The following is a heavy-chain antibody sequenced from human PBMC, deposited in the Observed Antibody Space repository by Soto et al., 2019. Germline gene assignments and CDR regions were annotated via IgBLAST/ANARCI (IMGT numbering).Heavy chain of an antibody. Sequence: GGSLRLSCAASGFTFRSYAMSWVRPAPVKGLEWVSAISGSGGSTYYADSVKGRFTISRDNSKNTLYLQMNSLRAEDTAVYYCAKPLATPSYGSSPDYWGQGTLVTVSS. V-gene: IGHV3-23*01. CDR3: AKPLATPSYGSSPDY. CDR1: GFTFRSYA. D-gene: IGHD6-13*01. CDR2: ISGSGGST. J-gene: IGHJ4*02.